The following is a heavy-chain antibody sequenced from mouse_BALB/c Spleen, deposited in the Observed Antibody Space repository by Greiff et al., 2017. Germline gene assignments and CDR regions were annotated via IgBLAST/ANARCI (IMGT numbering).Heavy chain of an antibody. CDR3: ARFITTVVGTHFDY. D-gene: IGHD1-1*01. CDR1: GYTFTSYW. Sequence: QVQLQQSGAELAKPGASVKMSCQASGYTFTSYWMHWVKHRPGQGLEWIGYINPSTGYTEYNQKFKDKATLTADKSSSTAYMQLSSLTSEDSAVYYCARFITTVVGTHFDYWGQGTTLTVSS. J-gene: IGHJ2*01. CDR2: INPSTGYT. V-gene: IGHV1-7*01.